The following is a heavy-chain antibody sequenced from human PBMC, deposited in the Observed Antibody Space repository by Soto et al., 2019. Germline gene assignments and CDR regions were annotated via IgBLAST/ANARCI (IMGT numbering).Heavy chain of an antibody. V-gene: IGHV1-2*02. CDR3: ARDLYSSGWYSGDY. CDR1: GYTFTGYY. D-gene: IGHD6-19*01. J-gene: IGHJ4*02. Sequence: ASVKVSCKASGYTFTGYYMHWVRQAPGRGLEWMGWINPNSGGTNYAQKFQGRVTMTRDTSISTAYMELSRLRSDDTAVYYCARDLYSSGWYSGDYWGQGTLVTVSS. CDR2: INPNSGGT.